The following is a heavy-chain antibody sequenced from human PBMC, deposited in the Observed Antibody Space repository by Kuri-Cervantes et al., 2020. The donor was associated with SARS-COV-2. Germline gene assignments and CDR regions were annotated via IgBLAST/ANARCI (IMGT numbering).Heavy chain of an antibody. Sequence: GESLKISCAASGFTFSSYWMSWVRQAPGKGLEWVANIKQDGSEKYYVDSVKGRFTISRDNAKNSLYLQMNSLRAEDTAVYYCARDKVVDYWGQGPLVTVSS. CDR2: IKQDGSEK. D-gene: IGHD2-15*01. V-gene: IGHV3-7*01. CDR3: ARDKVVDY. J-gene: IGHJ4*02. CDR1: GFTFSSYW.